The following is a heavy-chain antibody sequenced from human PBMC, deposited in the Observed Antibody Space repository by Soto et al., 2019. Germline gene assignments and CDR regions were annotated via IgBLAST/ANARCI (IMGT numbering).Heavy chain of an antibody. D-gene: IGHD1-26*01. J-gene: IGHJ4*02. CDR3: ARRGSGSYYDY. CDR2: ISGSGGST. CDR1: GFTFSSYA. V-gene: IGHV3-23*01. Sequence: EVQLLESGGGLVQPGGSLRLSCAASGFTFSSYAMRWVRQAPVKGLEWVSAISGSGGSTYYADSVKGRFTISRDNSKNTLYLQMNSLIAEYTAVYYCARRGSGSYYDYGGQGTLVTVSS.